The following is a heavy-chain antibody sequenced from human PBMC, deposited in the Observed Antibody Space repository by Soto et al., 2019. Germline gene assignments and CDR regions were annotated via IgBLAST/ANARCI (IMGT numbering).Heavy chain of an antibody. J-gene: IGHJ6*02. CDR3: ARDFTQYQLPMDV. CDR1: GFNLGSYT. CDR2: ISYDGSNK. V-gene: IGHV3-30-3*01. D-gene: IGHD2-2*01. Sequence: GGSRIHSSAAAGFNLGSYTVNWVRPAPGKGLEWVAVISYDGSNKYYADSVKGRFTISRDNSKNTLYLQMNSLRAEDTAVYYCARDFTQYQLPMDVWGQGNTV.